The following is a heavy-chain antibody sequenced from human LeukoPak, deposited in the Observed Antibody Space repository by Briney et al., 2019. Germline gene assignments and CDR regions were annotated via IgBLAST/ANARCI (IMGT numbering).Heavy chain of an antibody. Sequence: ASVKVSCKASGYTFTSYDINWVRQATGQGLEWMGWMNPNSGGTNYAQKFQGRVTMTRDTSISTAYMELSRLRSDDTAVYYCARDLNASKRTVHWGQGTLVTVSS. CDR3: ARDLNASKRTVH. J-gene: IGHJ4*01. D-gene: IGHD6-6*01. CDR2: MNPNSGGT. CDR1: GYTFTSYD. V-gene: IGHV1-2*02.